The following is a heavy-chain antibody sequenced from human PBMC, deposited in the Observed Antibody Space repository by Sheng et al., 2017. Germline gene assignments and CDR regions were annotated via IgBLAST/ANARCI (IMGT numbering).Heavy chain of an antibody. Sequence: QVHLVQSGAEVKQPGSSVKVSCGPSEGALSNDVFGWARQAPGQGLEWMGRIVPMLEATDYAQKFQGRVTLTADKSTATVYMELKNLTTEDTATYYCARDRLVASLTKGHYFDVWGQGTLVTVSS. V-gene: IGHV1-69*13. J-gene: IGHJ4*02. CDR3: ARDRLVASLTKGHYFDV. CDR2: IVPMLEAT. D-gene: IGHD2-15*01. CDR1: EGALSNDV.